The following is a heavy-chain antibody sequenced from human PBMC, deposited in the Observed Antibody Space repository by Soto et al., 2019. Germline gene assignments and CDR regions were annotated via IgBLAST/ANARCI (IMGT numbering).Heavy chain of an antibody. J-gene: IGHJ4*02. D-gene: IGHD3-10*01. V-gene: IGHV4-39*07. CDR3: ARVSGSGSRNIEF. Sequence: SATLSLTCTVSGGSVSSSGYYWGWVRQPPGKGLEWIASIYDSEKIYNNPSLKSRVTISLDTSKNQFSLKLSSVTAADTAVYYCARVSGSGSRNIEFWGQGTLVTVSS. CDR2: IYDSEKI. CDR1: GGSVSSSGYY.